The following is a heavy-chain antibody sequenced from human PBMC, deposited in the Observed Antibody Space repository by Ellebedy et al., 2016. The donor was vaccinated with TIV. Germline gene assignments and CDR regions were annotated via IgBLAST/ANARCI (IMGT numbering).Heavy chain of an antibody. CDR1: GFTFDDYT. CDR2: ISWDGGST. J-gene: IGHJ4*02. CDR3: AKDKVGPYYYGSGYFDY. V-gene: IGHV3-43*01. D-gene: IGHD3-10*01. Sequence: GESLKISCAASGFTFDDYTMHWVRQAPGKGLEWVSLISWDGGSTYYADSVKGRFTISRDNSKNSLYLQMNSLRTEDTALYYCAKDKVGPYYYGSGYFDYWGQGTLVTVSS.